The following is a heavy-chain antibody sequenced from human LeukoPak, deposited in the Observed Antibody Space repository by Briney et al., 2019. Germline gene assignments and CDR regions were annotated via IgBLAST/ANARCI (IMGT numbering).Heavy chain of an antibody. CDR1: GGSIRSNSNY. J-gene: IGHJ4*02. V-gene: IGHV4-39*01. Sequence: SETLSLTCSVSGGSIRSNSNYWGWVRQPPGKGLEWIGSMYYSGSTYYNPSLKSRVTISVDTSKSQFTLKLSSVTAADTAVYYCAGLREGVVGAAFDYWGQGTLVTVSS. CDR3: AGLREGVVGAAFDY. CDR2: MYYSGST. D-gene: IGHD1-26*01.